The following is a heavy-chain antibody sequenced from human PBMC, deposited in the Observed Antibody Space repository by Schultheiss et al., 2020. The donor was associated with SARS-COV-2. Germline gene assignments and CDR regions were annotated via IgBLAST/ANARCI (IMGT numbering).Heavy chain of an antibody. CDR3: AKGPRLYWVFDY. Sequence: GESLKISCAASGFTFSSYAMSWVRQAPGKGLEWVSAISGSGGSTYYADSVKGRFTISRDNSKNTLYLQMNSLRAEDTAVYYCAKGPRLYWVFDYWGQGTLVTVSS. CDR2: ISGSGGST. J-gene: IGHJ4*02. V-gene: IGHV3-23*01. CDR1: GFTFSSYA. D-gene: IGHD2-8*02.